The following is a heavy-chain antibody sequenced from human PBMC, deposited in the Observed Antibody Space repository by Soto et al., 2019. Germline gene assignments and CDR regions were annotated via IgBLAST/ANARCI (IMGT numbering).Heavy chain of an antibody. J-gene: IGHJ4*02. Sequence: GVLRLSCAASGFTFSTFGMSWVRQAPGKGLEWVSAISGSGGTTYYADSVKGRFTISRDNSKNTLYLQMNSLRAEDTAVYYCTVPWFGQLLPWAQGTLVTVS. CDR3: TVPWFGQLLP. CDR2: ISGSGGTT. CDR1: GFTFSTFG. D-gene: IGHD3-10*01. V-gene: IGHV3-23*01.